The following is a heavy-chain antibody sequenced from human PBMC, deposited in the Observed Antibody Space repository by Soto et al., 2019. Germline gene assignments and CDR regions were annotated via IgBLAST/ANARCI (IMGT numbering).Heavy chain of an antibody. V-gene: IGHV1-46*01. CDR2: LNHNGGST. Sequence: QVQLVQSGAEVKKPGASVKVSCKASGYTFTNSYIHWVRQAPGQGLEWMALLNHNGGSTKYAQNFQGRVTVTRDTSTSTVYMELTSLTSEDTAVYYCARNLAAGDYWGQGTLVTVSS. CDR3: ARNLAAGDY. CDR1: GYTFTNSY. D-gene: IGHD6-13*01. J-gene: IGHJ4*02.